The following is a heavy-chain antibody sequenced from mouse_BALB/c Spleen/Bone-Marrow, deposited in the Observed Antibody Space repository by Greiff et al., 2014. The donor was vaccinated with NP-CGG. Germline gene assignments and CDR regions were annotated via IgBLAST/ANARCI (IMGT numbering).Heavy chain of an antibody. D-gene: IGHD3-3*01. J-gene: IGHJ2*01. CDR2: IYPGDGST. CDR1: GYTFTSYY. V-gene: IGHV1S56*01. Sequence: VQLQQSGPELVKPGASVKMSCKASGYTFTSYYIHWVKQRPGQGLEWIGWIYPGDGSTKYNEKFKGKTTLTADKSSSTAYMLLSSLTSEDPAIYFCARQGGPYYFDYWGQGTTLTVSS. CDR3: ARQGGPYYFDY.